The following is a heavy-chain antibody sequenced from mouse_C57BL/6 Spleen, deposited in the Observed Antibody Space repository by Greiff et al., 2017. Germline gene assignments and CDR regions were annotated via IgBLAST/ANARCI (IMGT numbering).Heavy chain of an antibody. CDR1: GYTFTDYY. CDR2: INPYNGGT. V-gene: IGHV1-19*01. CDR3: ARDDRAMDY. D-gene: IGHD2-3*01. J-gene: IGHJ4*01. Sequence: VQLQQSGPVLVKPGASVKMSCKASGYTFTDYYMNWVKQSHGKSLEWIGVINPYNGGTSYNQKFKGKATLTVDKSSSTAYMELNSLTSEDSAVYYCARDDRAMDYWGQGTSVTVSS.